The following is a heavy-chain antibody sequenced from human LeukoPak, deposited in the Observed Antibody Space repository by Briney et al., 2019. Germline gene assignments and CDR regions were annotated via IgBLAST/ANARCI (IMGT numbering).Heavy chain of an antibody. CDR1: GGSISSGSYY. Sequence: SETLSLTCTVSGGSISSGSYYWSWIRQPAGKGLEWIGRIYTSGSTNYNPSLKSRVTTSVDTSKNQFSLKLSSVTAADTAVYYCARVSNYYDSSGYPNDAFDIWGQGTMVTVSS. CDR3: ARVSNYYDSSGYPNDAFDI. CDR2: IYTSGST. J-gene: IGHJ3*02. D-gene: IGHD3-22*01. V-gene: IGHV4-61*02.